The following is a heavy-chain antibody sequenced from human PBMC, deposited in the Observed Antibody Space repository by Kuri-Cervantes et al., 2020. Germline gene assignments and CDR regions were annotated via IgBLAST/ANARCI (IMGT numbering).Heavy chain of an antibody. CDR3: ARRKQLVRTGGEFDY. D-gene: IGHD6-6*01. V-gene: IGHV4-34*01. CDR2: VNHSGNT. J-gene: IGHJ4*02. Sequence: SETLSLTCAVYGGSFSGYFGTWIRQTPEKGLEWIGEVNHSGNTNYNPSLKSRVTISLDTSKNQFSLTLKSVTAADTAVYYCARRKQLVRTGGEFDYWGQGTLVTVSS. CDR1: GGSFSGYF.